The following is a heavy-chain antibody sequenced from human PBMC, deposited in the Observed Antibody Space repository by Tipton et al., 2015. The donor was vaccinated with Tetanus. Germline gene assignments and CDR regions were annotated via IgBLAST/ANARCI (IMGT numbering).Heavy chain of an antibody. D-gene: IGHD3-3*01. CDR1: GGSISSYY. CDR3: ARVYWSGPFDY. Sequence: TLSLTCTVSGGSISSYYWSWIRQPPGKGLEWIGYIYYSGSTNYNPSLKSRVTISVDTSKNQFSLKLSSVTAADTAVYYCARVYWSGPFDYWGQGTLVTVSS. J-gene: IGHJ4*02. V-gene: IGHV4-59*01. CDR2: IYYSGST.